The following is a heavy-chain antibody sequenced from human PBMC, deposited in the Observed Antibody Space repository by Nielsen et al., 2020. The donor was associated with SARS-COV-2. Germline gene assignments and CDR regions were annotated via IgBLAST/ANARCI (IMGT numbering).Heavy chain of an antibody. CDR1: GFTFGDYA. CDR3: ARMPNYYDTTSA. D-gene: IGHD3-22*01. Sequence: GESLKISCTASGFTFGDYAMSWFRQAPGRGREWIGFVRSQEYGGTSEYAASVKGRFTISRDDSKNIAYLQMTSLRTEDTAVYYCARMPNYYDTTSAWGLGTLVTVSS. J-gene: IGHJ4*02. V-gene: IGHV3-49*03. CDR2: VRSQEYGGTS.